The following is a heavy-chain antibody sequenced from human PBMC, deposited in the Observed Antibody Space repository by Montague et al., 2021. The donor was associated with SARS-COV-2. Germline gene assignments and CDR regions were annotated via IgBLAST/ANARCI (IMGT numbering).Heavy chain of an antibody. CDR3: ARVRITMIIVVTYYDY. D-gene: IGHD3-22*01. J-gene: IGHJ4*02. V-gene: IGHV4-31*02. Sequence: IYYSGSTYYNPSLKSRVTISVDPSKNQFSLKLSSVTAADTAVYHCARVRITMIIVVTYYDYWGQGTRGTVSS. CDR2: IYYSGST.